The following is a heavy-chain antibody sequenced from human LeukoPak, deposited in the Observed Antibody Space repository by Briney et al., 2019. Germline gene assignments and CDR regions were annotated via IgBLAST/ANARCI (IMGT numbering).Heavy chain of an antibody. CDR1: GFTFSSYA. CDR3: AELGITTIGGV. D-gene: IGHD3-10*02. CDR2: ITSNGDST. V-gene: IGHV3-64*01. J-gene: IGHJ6*04. Sequence: GGSLRLSCAASGFTFSSYAMHWVRQAPGKGLEYVSSITSNGDSTYYANSLKGRFTISRDNAKNSLYLQMNSLRAEDTAVYYCAELGITTIGGVWGKGTTVTISS.